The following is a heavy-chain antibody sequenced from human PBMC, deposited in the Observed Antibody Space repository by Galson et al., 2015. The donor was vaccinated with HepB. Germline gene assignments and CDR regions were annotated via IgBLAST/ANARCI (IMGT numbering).Heavy chain of an antibody. CDR1: GFSLSTSGMC. Sequence: PALVKPTQTLTLTCTFSGFSLSTSGMCVSWIRQPPGKALEWLALIDWDDDKYYSTSLKTRLTISKDTSKNQVVLTMTNMDPVDTATYYCARIKTASRGYSYGYPDYWGQGTLVTVSS. CDR2: IDWDDDK. V-gene: IGHV2-70*01. CDR3: ARIKTASRGYSYGYPDY. J-gene: IGHJ4*02. D-gene: IGHD5-18*01.